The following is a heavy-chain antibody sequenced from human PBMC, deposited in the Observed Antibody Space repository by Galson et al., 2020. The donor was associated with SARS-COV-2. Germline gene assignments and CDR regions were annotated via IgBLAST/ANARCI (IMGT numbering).Heavy chain of an antibody. V-gene: IGHV4-4*07. Sequence: SETLSLTCPVSGGSISSYYWSWIRQPAGKGLEWIGRIYTSGSTNYNPSLKSRVTMSVDTSKNQFSLKLSSVTAADTAVYYCARESYYYDSSGSDAFDIWGQGTMVTVSS. CDR1: GGSISSYY. CDR2: IYTSGST. CDR3: ARESYYYDSSGSDAFDI. J-gene: IGHJ3*02. D-gene: IGHD3-22*01.